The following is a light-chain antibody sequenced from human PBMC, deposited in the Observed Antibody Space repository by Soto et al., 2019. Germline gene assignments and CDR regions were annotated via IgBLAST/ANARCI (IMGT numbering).Light chain of an antibody. CDR1: QTVSVY. CDR2: DAS. J-gene: IGKJ5*01. Sequence: EIVLTQSPATLSLSPGERATLSCMASQTVSVYLAWYQQKPGQAPRLLIYDASTRATAIPPRFSGSGSGTDFTLTISRLEPEDFAVYYCQQYGSSSTFGQGTRLEIK. V-gene: IGKV3-20*01. CDR3: QQYGSSST.